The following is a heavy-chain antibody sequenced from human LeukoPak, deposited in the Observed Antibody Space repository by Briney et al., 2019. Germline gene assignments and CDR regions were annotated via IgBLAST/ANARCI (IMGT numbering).Heavy chain of an antibody. Sequence: PSETLSLTCTVSGGSISSYYWSWIRQPPGKGLEWIGYIYYSGSTNYNPSLKSRVTISVDTSKNQFSLKLSSETAADTAVYYCARLIAAAGTRNYYYGMDVWGQGTTVTVSS. CDR2: IYYSGST. CDR1: GGSISSYY. J-gene: IGHJ6*02. CDR3: ARLIAAAGTRNYYYGMDV. V-gene: IGHV4-59*01. D-gene: IGHD6-13*01.